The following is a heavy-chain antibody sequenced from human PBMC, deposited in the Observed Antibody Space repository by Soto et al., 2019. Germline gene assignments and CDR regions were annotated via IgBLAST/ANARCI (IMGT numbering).Heavy chain of an antibody. V-gene: IGHV1-18*01. Sequence: QVQLVQSGAEVKKPGASVKVSCKASGYTFTSYGISWVRQAPGQGLEWMGWISAYNGNTNYAQKLQGRVTMTTDTARRTAYMELRGLRSDDTAVYSCARASGSSYWFDPWGQGTLVTVSS. J-gene: IGHJ5*02. CDR2: ISAYNGNT. D-gene: IGHD1-26*01. CDR3: ARASGSSYWFDP. CDR1: GYTFTSYG.